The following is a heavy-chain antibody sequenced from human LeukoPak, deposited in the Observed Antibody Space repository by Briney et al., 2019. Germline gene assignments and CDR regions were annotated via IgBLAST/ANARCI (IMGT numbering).Heavy chain of an antibody. D-gene: IGHD5-12*01. CDR3: ANSGYGRVNYFDL. Sequence: GSLRLSCAASGFTFSSYVMHWVRQAPGKGLEWVAVISYDGSNKYYADSVKGRFTISRDNSKNTLYLQMNSLRAEDTAVYYCANSGYGRVNYFDLWGRGTLVTVSS. CDR1: GFTFSSYV. CDR2: ISYDGSNK. V-gene: IGHV3-30-3*01. J-gene: IGHJ2*01.